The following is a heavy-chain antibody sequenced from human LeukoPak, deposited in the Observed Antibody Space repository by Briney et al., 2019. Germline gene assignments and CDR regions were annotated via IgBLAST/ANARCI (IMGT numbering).Heavy chain of an antibody. V-gene: IGHV3-74*01. Sequence: GGSLRLSCAASGFTFSSYWMHWVRQGPGKGLVWVSRIKSDGSSTSYADSVKGRFTISRDNAKNTLYLQMNSLRDEDAAVYYCARESGYHGSGFDPWGQGTLVTVSS. CDR2: IKSDGSST. CDR3: ARESGYHGSGFDP. J-gene: IGHJ5*02. D-gene: IGHD3-10*01. CDR1: GFTFSSYW.